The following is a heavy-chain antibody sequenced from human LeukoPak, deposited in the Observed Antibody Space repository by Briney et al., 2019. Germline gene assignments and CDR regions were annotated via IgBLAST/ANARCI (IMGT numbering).Heavy chain of an antibody. V-gene: IGHV4-61*08. Sequence: PSETLSLTCTVSGGSVSSADYYWSWIRHPPGKALEWIGYIYHTGSNNYKYSLKSRVTISLDTSKNRFSLRLTSVTAADTARYYCARVDEGGYYYYGMDVWGQGTTVTVSS. CDR1: GGSVSSADYY. J-gene: IGHJ6*02. CDR2: IYHTGSN. D-gene: IGHD3-16*01. CDR3: ARVDEGGYYYYGMDV.